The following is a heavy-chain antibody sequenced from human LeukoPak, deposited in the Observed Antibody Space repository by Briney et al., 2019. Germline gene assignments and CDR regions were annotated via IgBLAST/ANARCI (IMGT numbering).Heavy chain of an antibody. CDR1: GFTFSSYS. J-gene: IGHJ4*02. CDR2: ISSSSSYI. Sequence: PGGSLRLSCAASGFTFSSYSMNWVRQAPGKGLEWVSSISSSSSYIYYADSVKGRFTISRDNAKNSLYLQMNSLRAEDTAVYYCTSWLSMVRGVDPAWGQGTLVTVSS. V-gene: IGHV3-21*01. D-gene: IGHD3-10*01. CDR3: TSWLSMVRGVDPA.